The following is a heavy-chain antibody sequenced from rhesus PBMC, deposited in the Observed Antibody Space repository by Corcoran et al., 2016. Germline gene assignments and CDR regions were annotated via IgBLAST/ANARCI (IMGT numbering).Heavy chain of an antibody. V-gene: IGHV4-122*02. CDR1: GSSISSGYG. D-gene: IGHD2-15*01. J-gene: IGHJ4*01. CDR3: ARAGSSYFDY. CDR2: ISYSGSS. Sequence: QVQLQESGPGLVKPSETLSLTCAVSGSSISSGYGWSWIRQPPGNGLEWIGYISYSGSSYYTPSFKSRVTITIDTSKNQFSLKLSSVTAADTAVYYCARAGSSYFDYWGQGVLVTVSS.